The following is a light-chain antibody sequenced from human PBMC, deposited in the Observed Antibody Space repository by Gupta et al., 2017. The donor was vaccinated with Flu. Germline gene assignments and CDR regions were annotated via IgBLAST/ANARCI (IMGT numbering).Light chain of an antibody. V-gene: IGKV1-39*01. Sequence: DIQMTQSPSSLSASVGDRVTITCRASQSIRSYLNWYQQKPGKAPKLLIYAASSLQSGVPSRFSGSGSGTDFTLTISSLQPEDFATYYCQQSYSTPPESFGQGTKLEIK. CDR2: AAS. CDR3: QQSYSTPPES. J-gene: IGKJ2*03. CDR1: QSIRSY.